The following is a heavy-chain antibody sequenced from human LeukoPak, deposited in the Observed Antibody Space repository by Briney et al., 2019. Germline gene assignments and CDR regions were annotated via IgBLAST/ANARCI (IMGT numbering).Heavy chain of an antibody. J-gene: IGHJ3*02. Sequence: GSLRLSCAASGFTFSSFGMHWVRQAPGKGLEWVAFIRNDGSTKYYADSVKGRFTISRDNSKNTLYLQMNSLRAEDTAVYYCASSERGSGWYVYAFDIWGQGTMVTVSS. CDR1: GFTFSSFG. V-gene: IGHV3-30*02. CDR3: ASSERGSGWYVYAFDI. D-gene: IGHD6-19*01. CDR2: IRNDGSTK.